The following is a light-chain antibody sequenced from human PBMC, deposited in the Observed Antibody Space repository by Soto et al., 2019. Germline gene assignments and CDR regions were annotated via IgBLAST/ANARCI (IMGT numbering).Light chain of an antibody. CDR3: TSYTASSPFYV. Sequence: LTQPASVSGSPGQSIAISCIGVRTDGDGHDYVSWYQQHPGQAPQLIIYDVYNRPSGVSDRFSGSKSGNTASLVISGLQAEDEAYYFCTSYTASSPFYVFGVVTKVTVL. CDR1: RTDGDGHDY. V-gene: IGLV2-14*03. CDR2: DVY. J-gene: IGLJ1*01.